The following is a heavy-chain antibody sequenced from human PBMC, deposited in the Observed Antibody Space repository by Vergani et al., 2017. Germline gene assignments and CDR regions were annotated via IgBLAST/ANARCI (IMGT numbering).Heavy chain of an antibody. Sequence: QVQLQQWGPGLLKPSETLSLTCAVYGGSLSGYYWRWIRMAPGKGPEWIGENNHSGTINYNPTLKSPVNDSIYTSRDHFSLKLRSVSASDTAVYFCARRAERWETLLRDDFDVWGQGTFVTVSP. J-gene: IGHJ3*01. CDR3: ARRAERWETLLRDDFDV. V-gene: IGHV4-34*01. D-gene: IGHD1-26*01. CDR1: GGSLSGYY. CDR2: NNHSGTI.